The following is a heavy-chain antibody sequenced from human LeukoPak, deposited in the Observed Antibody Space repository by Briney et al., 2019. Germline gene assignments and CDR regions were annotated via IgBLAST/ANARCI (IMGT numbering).Heavy chain of an antibody. D-gene: IGHD1-26*01. CDR2: IRYDGSNK. CDR1: GFTFSSYG. J-gene: IGHJ4*02. Sequence: GGSLRLSCAASGFTFSSYGMHWVRQAPGKGLEWVAFIRYDGSNKYYADSVKGRFTISRDNSVNTLYLQMNSLRAEDTAVYYCAKDLSGSYLGFDYWGQGTLVTVSS. CDR3: AKDLSGSYLGFDY. V-gene: IGHV3-30*02.